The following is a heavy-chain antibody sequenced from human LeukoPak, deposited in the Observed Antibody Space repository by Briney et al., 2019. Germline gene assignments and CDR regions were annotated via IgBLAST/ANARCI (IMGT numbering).Heavy chain of an antibody. J-gene: IGHJ4*02. D-gene: IGHD6-13*01. CDR1: GGSFSGYY. V-gene: IGHV4-34*01. CDR2: INHSGST. CDR3: ARGRGAAAAGKYYFDY. Sequence: PSGTLSLTCAVYGGSFSGYYWSWIRQPPGKGLEWIGEINHSGSTNYNPSLKSRVTISVDTSKNQFSLKLSSVTAADTAVYYCARGRGAAAAGKYYFDYWGQGTLVTVSS.